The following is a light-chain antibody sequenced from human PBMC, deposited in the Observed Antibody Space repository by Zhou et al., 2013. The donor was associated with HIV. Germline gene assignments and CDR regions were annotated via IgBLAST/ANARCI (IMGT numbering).Light chain of an antibody. Sequence: EIVLTQSPGTLSLSPGERATLSCRASQSVSSSSLAWYQQKPGQAPRLLIYGASSRATGIPDRFSGSGPGTDFTLTISRLEPEDFAVYYCQKYGSSPLTFGGGTKVEIK. CDR3: QKYGSSPLT. J-gene: IGKJ4*01. V-gene: IGKV3-20*01. CDR1: QSVSSSS. CDR2: GAS.